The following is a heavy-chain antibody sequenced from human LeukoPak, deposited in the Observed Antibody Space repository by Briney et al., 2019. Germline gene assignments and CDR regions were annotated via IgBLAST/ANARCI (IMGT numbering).Heavy chain of an antibody. D-gene: IGHD1-26*01. J-gene: IGHJ4*02. CDR2: ISGSGGST. CDR1: GFTFSSYA. V-gene: IGHV3-23*01. Sequence: GGSLRLSCAASGFTFSSYAMSWVRQAPGEGLEWVSAISGSGGSTYYADSVKGRFTISRDNSKNTLYLQMNSLRAEDTAVYYCAKKKWELLDFGTFDYWGQGTLVTVSS. CDR3: AKKKWELLDFGTFDY.